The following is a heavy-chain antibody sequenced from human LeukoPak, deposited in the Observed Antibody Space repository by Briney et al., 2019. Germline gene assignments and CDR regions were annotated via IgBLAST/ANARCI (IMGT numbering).Heavy chain of an antibody. Sequence: GGSLRPSCAASGFTFSSYGMSWVRQAPGKGLEWVSAISGSGGSTYYADSVKGRFTISRGNSKNTLYLQMNSLRAEDTALYYCARDKIVGATHFDYWGQGTLVTVSS. CDR1: GFTFSSYG. J-gene: IGHJ4*02. D-gene: IGHD1-26*01. CDR2: ISGSGGST. V-gene: IGHV3-23*01. CDR3: ARDKIVGATHFDY.